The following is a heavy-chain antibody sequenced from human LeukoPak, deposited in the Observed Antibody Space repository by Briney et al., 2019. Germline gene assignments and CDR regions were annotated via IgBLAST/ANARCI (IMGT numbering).Heavy chain of an antibody. Sequence: PGGSLRLSCAASGFTFSSYAMSWVRQAPGKGLEWVSVISGSGDSTYYADSVKGRFTISRDNSKNTLYLQMNSLRAEDTALYYCAKAAYGDYVNWFDPWGQGTLVTVSS. D-gene: IGHD4-17*01. CDR2: ISGSGDST. CDR1: GFTFSSYA. J-gene: IGHJ5*02. V-gene: IGHV3-23*01. CDR3: AKAAYGDYVNWFDP.